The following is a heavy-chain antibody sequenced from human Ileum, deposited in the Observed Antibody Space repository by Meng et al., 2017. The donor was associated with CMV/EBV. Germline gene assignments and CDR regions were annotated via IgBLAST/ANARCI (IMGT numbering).Heavy chain of an antibody. CDR3: ARDRDSTGYFFYYFDY. CDR2: RKHDGSDK. J-gene: IGHJ4*02. D-gene: IGHD3-22*01. V-gene: IGHV3-7*01. Sequence: ESLKISCAASGFTFCTYWMSWVRQAPGKGLEWVANRKHDGSDKYYVVSVKGRFTIPRDSAKNSVYLQMNSLRAEDTAVNYCARDRDSTGYFFYYFDYWGQGALVTVSS. CDR1: GFTFCTYW.